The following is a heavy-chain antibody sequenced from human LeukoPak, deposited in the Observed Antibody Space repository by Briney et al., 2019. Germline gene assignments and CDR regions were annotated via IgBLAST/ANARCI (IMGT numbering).Heavy chain of an antibody. Sequence: PGGSLRLSCVASGFTFSGYWMGWVRQAPGKGLEWVANIKQDGSEKYYVDSVKGRFTISRDNARNSLYLQMNSLRAEDTAVYYCARGLWFGEFFDYWGQGNLVTVSS. V-gene: IGHV3-7*01. D-gene: IGHD3-10*01. J-gene: IGHJ4*02. CDR1: GFTFSGYW. CDR3: ARGLWFGEFFDY. CDR2: IKQDGSEK.